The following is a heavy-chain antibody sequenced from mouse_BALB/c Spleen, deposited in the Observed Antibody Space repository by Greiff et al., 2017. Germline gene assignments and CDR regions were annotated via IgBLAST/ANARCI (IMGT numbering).Heavy chain of an antibody. CDR2: ISDGGSYT. CDR3: AREYYGSRGSPWFAY. D-gene: IGHD1-1*01. J-gene: IGHJ3*01. CDR1: GFTFSDYY. V-gene: IGHV5-4*02. Sequence: EVKLVESGGGLVKPGGSLKLSCAASGFTFSDYYMYWVRQTPEKRLEWVATISDGGSYTYYPDSVKGRFTISRDNAKNNLYLQMSSLKSEDTAMYYCAREYYGSRGSPWFAYWGQGTLVTVSA.